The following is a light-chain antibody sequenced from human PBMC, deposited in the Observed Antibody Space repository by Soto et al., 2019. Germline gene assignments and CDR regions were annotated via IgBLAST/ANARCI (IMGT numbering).Light chain of an antibody. J-gene: IGKJ5*01. CDR2: DAP. CDR1: QSVSSY. CDR3: QQRSNWPPIT. Sequence: ENVLTQSPATLSLSPGERATLSCRASQSVSSYLAWYQQKPGQAPRLLIYDAPNRATGIPARFSGSGSGTDFTLTISSLEPEDFAVYYCQQRSNWPPITFGQGTRLEIK. V-gene: IGKV3-11*01.